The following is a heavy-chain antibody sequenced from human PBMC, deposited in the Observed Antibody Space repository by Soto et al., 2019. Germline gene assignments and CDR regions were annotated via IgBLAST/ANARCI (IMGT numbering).Heavy chain of an antibody. J-gene: IGHJ5*02. CDR1: GVSIASGGFY. D-gene: IGHD5-12*01. CDR3: ARDRGSVSGYDYMS. Sequence: QVQLQESGPGLVKPSQTLSLTCTVSGVSIASGGFYWAWIRHYPGLGLVWIGSMYSSGTTYYNQSLRSRITMSLDTSKNQFSLELSSVSAADTAVYYCARDRGSVSGYDYMSWGRGTLVTVSS. V-gene: IGHV4-31*03. CDR2: MYSSGTT.